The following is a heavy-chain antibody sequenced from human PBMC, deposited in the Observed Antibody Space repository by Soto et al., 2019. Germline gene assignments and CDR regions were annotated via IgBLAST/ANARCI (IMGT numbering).Heavy chain of an antibody. D-gene: IGHD6-13*01. Sequence: TLSLTCTVSGGSISSYYWSWIRQPPGKGLEWIGSIYYSGSTNYNPSLKSRVTISVDTSKNQFSLKLSSVTAADTAVYYCARDLFGSSWDMGWFDPWGQGTLVTVSS. J-gene: IGHJ5*02. CDR2: IYYSGST. CDR3: ARDLFGSSWDMGWFDP. V-gene: IGHV4-59*01. CDR1: GGSISSYY.